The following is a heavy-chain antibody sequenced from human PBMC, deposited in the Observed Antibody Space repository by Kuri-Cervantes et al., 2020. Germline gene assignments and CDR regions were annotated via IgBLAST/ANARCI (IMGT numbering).Heavy chain of an antibody. V-gene: IGHV5-51*01. D-gene: IGHD1-1*01. Sequence: GGSLRLSCKGSGYSFTSYWIGWVRQMPGKGLEWMGIIYPGDSDTRYSPSFQGQVTISADKSISTAYLQWSSLKASDTAMYYCARRSIAPTGTAFDYWGQGTLVTVSS. CDR1: GYSFTSYW. CDR2: IYPGDSDT. CDR3: ARRSIAPTGTAFDY. J-gene: IGHJ4*02.